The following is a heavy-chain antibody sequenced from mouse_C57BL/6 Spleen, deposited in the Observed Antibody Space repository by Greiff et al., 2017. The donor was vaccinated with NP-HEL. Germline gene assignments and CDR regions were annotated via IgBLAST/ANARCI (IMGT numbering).Heavy chain of an antibody. CDR1: GYAFSSYW. Sequence: QVQLKQSGAELVKPGASVKISCKASGYAFSSYWMNWVKQRPGKGLEGIGQIYPGDGDTNYNGKFKGKATLTADKSSSTAYMQLSSLTSEDAAVYFCARSGYGYPGAMDYWGQGTSVTVSS. CDR2: IYPGDGDT. J-gene: IGHJ4*01. V-gene: IGHV1-80*01. CDR3: ARSGYGYPGAMDY. D-gene: IGHD2-2*01.